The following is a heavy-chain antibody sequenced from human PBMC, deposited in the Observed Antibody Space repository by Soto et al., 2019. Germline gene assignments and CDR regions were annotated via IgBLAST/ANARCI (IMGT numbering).Heavy chain of an antibody. CDR3: ASANKETSYLY. Sequence: QLQLQESGSGLAKPSQTLSLTCAVSGGSISSGGSSWSWIRQPPGKGLEWIGYIYHSGTTYYNPSLKSRVTISVDRSKNQFSLKLSSVTAADTAVYYCASANKETSYLYWGQGTLVTVSS. CDR1: GGSISSGGSS. J-gene: IGHJ4*02. V-gene: IGHV4-30-2*01. CDR2: IYHSGTT.